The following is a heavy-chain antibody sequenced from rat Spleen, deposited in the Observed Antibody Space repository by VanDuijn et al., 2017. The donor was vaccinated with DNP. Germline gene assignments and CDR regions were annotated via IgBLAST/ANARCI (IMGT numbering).Heavy chain of an antibody. Sequence: EVQLVESGGGLVQPGRSLKVSCVASGFTFSDFAMAWVRQPPKKGLEWVATITYDGGGIHYRDSVQGRFTVSRDNAESTLHLQMNSLRSEDMATYYCVRWNSGHFDYWGQGVMVPVSS. CDR2: ITYDGGGI. J-gene: IGHJ2*01. CDR1: GFTFSDFA. D-gene: IGHD4-3*01. V-gene: IGHV5-17*01. CDR3: VRWNSGHFDY.